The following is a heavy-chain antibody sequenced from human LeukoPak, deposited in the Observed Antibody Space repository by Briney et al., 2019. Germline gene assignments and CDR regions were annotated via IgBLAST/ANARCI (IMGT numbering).Heavy chain of an antibody. V-gene: IGHV3-74*01. CDR3: ARRGVVAATPGFDY. J-gene: IGHJ4*02. CDR2: SNSDGCST. CDR1: GLIFRNYW. Sequence: GGSLRLSCAASGLIFRNYWMHWLHPAPGKGLVWVSRSNSDGCSTSYADSVKGRFTISRDNAKNTLYLQMNRLRAEDTAVYYCARRGVVAATPGFDYWGQGTLVTVSS. D-gene: IGHD2-15*01.